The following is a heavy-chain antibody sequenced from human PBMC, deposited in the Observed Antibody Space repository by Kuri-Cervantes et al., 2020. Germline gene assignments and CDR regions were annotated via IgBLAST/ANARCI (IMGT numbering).Heavy chain of an antibody. D-gene: IGHD2-21*01. CDR1: GFTFSPYS. J-gene: IGHJ3*02. CDR3: ARETGDQAFDI. V-gene: IGHV3-21*01. Sequence: GESLKISCAASGFTFSPYSLNWVRQAPGKGLEWVSCISPRSDYISYVDSVKGRFTISRDNAKSSLFLQMNSLRAEDTAIYYCARETGDQAFDIWGQGTMVTVSS. CDR2: ISPRSDYI.